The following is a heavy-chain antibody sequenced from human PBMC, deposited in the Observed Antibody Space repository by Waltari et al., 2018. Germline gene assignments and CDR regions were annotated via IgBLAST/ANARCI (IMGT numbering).Heavy chain of an antibody. V-gene: IGHV7-4-1*02. Sequence: QVQLVQSGSELKKPGASVKVSCKASGYTFTSYAMNWVRQAPGQGLEWMGWINTNTGNPTYAQGFTGRFVFSLDTSCSTAYLTISSLKAEDTAVYYCARGPRGGSIMITFDRNWFDPWGQGTLVTVSS. CDR1: GYTFTSYA. D-gene: IGHD3-16*01. J-gene: IGHJ5*02. CDR3: ARGPRGGSIMITFDRNWFDP. CDR2: INTNTGNP.